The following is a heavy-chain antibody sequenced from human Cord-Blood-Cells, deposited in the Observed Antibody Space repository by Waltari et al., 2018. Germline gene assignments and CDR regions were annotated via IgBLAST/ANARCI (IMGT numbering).Heavy chain of an antibody. Sequence: QVQLQESGPGLVKPSETLSLTCTVSGGSVSSGSYYWSWIRQPPGKGLEWIGYIYYSGSTNYNPSLKSRVTRSVDTSKNQFSLKLSSVTAADTAVYYCARDVYCSSTSCYLGWFDPWGQGTLVTVSS. V-gene: IGHV4-61*01. J-gene: IGHJ5*02. CDR2: IYYSGST. D-gene: IGHD2-2*01. CDR1: GGSVSSGSYY. CDR3: ARDVYCSSTSCYLGWFDP.